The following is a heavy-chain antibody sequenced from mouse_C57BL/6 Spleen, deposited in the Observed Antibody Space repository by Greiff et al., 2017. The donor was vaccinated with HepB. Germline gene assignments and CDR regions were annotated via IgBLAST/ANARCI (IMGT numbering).Heavy chain of an antibody. Sequence: QVQLQHSGPELVKPGASVKISCKASGYAFSSSWMNWVKQRPGKGLEWIGRIYPGDGDTNYNGKFKGKATLTADKSSSTAYMQLSSLTSEDSAVYFCLTGYWYFDVWGTGTTVTVSS. J-gene: IGHJ1*03. V-gene: IGHV1-82*01. CDR2: IYPGDGDT. CDR1: GYAFSSSW. CDR3: LTGYWYFDV. D-gene: IGHD4-1*01.